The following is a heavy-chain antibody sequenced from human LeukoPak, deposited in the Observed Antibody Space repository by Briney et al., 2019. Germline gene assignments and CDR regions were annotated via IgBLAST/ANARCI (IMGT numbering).Heavy chain of an antibody. CDR3: TRTVLDCKNGVCYDY. Sequence: ASVKVSCKASGYTFTSYGISWVRQAPGQGLEWVGWISPYNDNTYYAQKLQGRVTVTTDTSTSTAYMELRSLRSDDTAVYYCTRTVLDCKNGVCYDYWGQGTLVTVSS. V-gene: IGHV1-18*01. CDR2: ISPYNDNT. CDR1: GYTFTSYG. J-gene: IGHJ4*02. D-gene: IGHD2-8*01.